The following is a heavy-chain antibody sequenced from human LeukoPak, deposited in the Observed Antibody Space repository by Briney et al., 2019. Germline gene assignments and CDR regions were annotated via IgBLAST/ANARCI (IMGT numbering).Heavy chain of an antibody. Sequence: PGVSLRLSCAASGFTFSDYYMSWIRQAPGKGLEWVSYISSSGSTIYYADSVKGRFTISRDNAKNSLYLRMNSLRAEDTAVYYCARDGRYCSGGSCYLDYWGQGTLVTVSS. CDR1: GFTFSDYY. J-gene: IGHJ4*02. CDR2: ISSSGSTI. CDR3: ARDGRYCSGGSCYLDY. D-gene: IGHD2-15*01. V-gene: IGHV3-11*01.